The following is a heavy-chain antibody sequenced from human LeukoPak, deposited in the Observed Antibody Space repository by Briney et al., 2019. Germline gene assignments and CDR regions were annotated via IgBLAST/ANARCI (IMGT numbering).Heavy chain of an antibody. J-gene: IGHJ6*03. V-gene: IGHV1-69*05. CDR1: GGTFSSYA. D-gene: IGHD6-19*01. Sequence: SVKVSCKASGGTFSSYAISWVRQAPGQGLEWMGGIIPIFGTASYAQKFQGRVTMTRDMSTSTVYMELSSLRSEDTAVYYCARDRRYSSGWYSYYYYYYMDVWGKGTTVTVSS. CDR3: ARDRRYSSGWYSYYYYYYMDV. CDR2: IIPIFGTA.